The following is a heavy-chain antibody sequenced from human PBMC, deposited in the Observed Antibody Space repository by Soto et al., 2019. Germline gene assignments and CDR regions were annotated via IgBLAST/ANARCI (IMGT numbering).Heavy chain of an antibody. CDR2: IIPIFGTA. D-gene: IGHD3-22*01. CDR1: GGTFSSYA. CDR3: AREPRHYYYDSSGYYYTDAFDI. V-gene: IGHV1-69*13. Sequence: SVKVSCKASGGTFSSYAISWVRQAPGQGLEWMGGIIPIFGTANYAQKFQGRVTITADESTSTAYMELSSLRSEDTAVYYCAREPRHYYYDSSGYYYTDAFDIWGQGTMVTVSS. J-gene: IGHJ3*02.